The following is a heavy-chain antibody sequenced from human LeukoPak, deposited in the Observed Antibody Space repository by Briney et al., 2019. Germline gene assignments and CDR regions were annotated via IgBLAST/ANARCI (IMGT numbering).Heavy chain of an antibody. CDR2: LYYSGTT. D-gene: IGHD3-16*02. Sequence: SETLSLTCTVSGGSISSSSYYWGWIRQPPGKGLEWIGSLYYSGTTYYNPSLKSRVTISVDTSKNQFSLKLSSVTAADTAVYYCASTLVADGRWGQGTLVTVSS. J-gene: IGHJ4*02. V-gene: IGHV4-39*07. CDR1: GGSISSSSYY. CDR3: ASTLVADGR.